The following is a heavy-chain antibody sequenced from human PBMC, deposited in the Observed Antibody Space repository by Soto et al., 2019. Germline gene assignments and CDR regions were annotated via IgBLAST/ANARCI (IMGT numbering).Heavy chain of an antibody. CDR1: GYSFTTYY. Sequence: QMQLVQSWAEVKKPGASVNVSCKASGYSFTTYYIHWVRQAPGQGLEWMGMIKPNGYRTINVQKFQGRVTMTRDKSTSTVYMELSSLRSEDTAVYHCARVRGAGGFDYWGQGNLVAVSS. V-gene: IGHV1-46*01. D-gene: IGHD3-10*01. J-gene: IGHJ4*02. CDR3: ARVRGAGGFDY. CDR2: IKPNGYRT.